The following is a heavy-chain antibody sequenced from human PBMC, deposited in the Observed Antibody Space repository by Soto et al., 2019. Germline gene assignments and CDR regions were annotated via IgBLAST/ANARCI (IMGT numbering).Heavy chain of an antibody. J-gene: IGHJ6*02. CDR3: ARDHRKNSNYPFFGMDV. CDR2: FDPEDGET. Sequence: GASVKVSCKVSGYTLTELSMHWVRQAPGKGLEWMGGFDPEDGETIYAQKFQGRVTMTEDTSTDTAYMELSSLRSEDTAVYYCARDHRKNSNYPFFGMDVWGQGTTVTVSS. CDR1: GYTLTELS. V-gene: IGHV1-24*01. D-gene: IGHD4-4*01.